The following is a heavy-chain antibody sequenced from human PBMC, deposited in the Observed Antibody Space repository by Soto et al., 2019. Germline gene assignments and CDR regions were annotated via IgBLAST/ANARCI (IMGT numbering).Heavy chain of an antibody. CDR3: ARERVEEYYDFWSGPDYYYYGMDV. J-gene: IGHJ6*02. CDR1: GVSISSYY. CDR2: IYTSGST. V-gene: IGHV4-4*07. D-gene: IGHD3-3*01. Sequence: SATLSLTCTVSGVSISSYYWSWIRQPAGKGLEWIGRIYTSGSTNYNPSLKSRVTMSVDTSKNQFSLKLSSVTAADTAVYYCARERVEEYYDFWSGPDYYYYGMDVWGQGTTVTVSS.